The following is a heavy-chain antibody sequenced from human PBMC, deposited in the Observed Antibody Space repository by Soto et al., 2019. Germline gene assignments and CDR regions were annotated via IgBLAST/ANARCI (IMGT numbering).Heavy chain of an antibody. J-gene: IGHJ5*02. CDR3: ARDVAYYDFWSGYFGWFDP. D-gene: IGHD3-3*01. Sequence: QVQLVQSGAEVKKPGASVKVSCKASGYTFTSYAMHWVRQAPGQRLEWMGWINAGNGNTKYSQKFQGRVTITRDTSASTAYMELSSLRSEDTAVYYCARDVAYYDFWSGYFGWFDPWGQGILVTVSS. CDR2: INAGNGNT. V-gene: IGHV1-3*01. CDR1: GYTFTSYA.